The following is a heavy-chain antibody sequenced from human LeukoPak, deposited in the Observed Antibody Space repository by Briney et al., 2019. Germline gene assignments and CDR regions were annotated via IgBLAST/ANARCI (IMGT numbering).Heavy chain of an antibody. D-gene: IGHD4-17*01. CDR3: ARVRGYGDCDGFGY. Sequence: ASVKVSCKASGYTFTGYYMHWVRQAPGQGLEWMGWINPNSGGTNYAQKFQGWVTMTRDTSISTAYMELSRLRSDDTAVYYCARVRGYGDCDGFGYWGQGTLVTVSS. CDR2: INPNSGGT. CDR1: GYTFTGYY. J-gene: IGHJ4*02. V-gene: IGHV1-2*04.